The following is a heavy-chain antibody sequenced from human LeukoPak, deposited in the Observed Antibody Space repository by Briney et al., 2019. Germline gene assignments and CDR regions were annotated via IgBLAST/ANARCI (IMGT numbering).Heavy chain of an antibody. CDR1: GYTFTSYA. CDR3: AREPTTSRAFDI. Sequence: SVKVSCKASGYTFTSYAISWVRQAPGQGLEWMGRIIPILGIANYAQKFQGRVTITADKSTGTAYMELSSLRSEDTAVYYCAREPTTSRAFDIWGQGTMVTVSS. CDR2: IIPILGIA. J-gene: IGHJ3*02. D-gene: IGHD4-17*01. V-gene: IGHV1-69*04.